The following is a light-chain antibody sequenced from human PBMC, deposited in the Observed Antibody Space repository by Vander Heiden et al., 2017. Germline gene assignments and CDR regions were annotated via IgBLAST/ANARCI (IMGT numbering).Light chain of an antibody. CDR1: SANIGAGYD. V-gene: IGLV1-40*01. CDR3: QSYDSSLSGSV. Sequence: QSVLTQPPSASGAPGQRVTIPCTGSSANIGAGYDVHWYQQLPGTAPKLLIYGNSNRPSGVPDRFSGSKSGPSASLAITGLQAEDEADYYCQSYDSSLSGSVFGGGTKLTVL. J-gene: IGLJ3*02. CDR2: GNS.